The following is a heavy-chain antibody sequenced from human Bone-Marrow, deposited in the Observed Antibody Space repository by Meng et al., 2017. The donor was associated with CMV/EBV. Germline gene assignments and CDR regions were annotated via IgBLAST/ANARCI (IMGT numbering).Heavy chain of an antibody. J-gene: IGHJ4*02. CDR2: ISGSGGST. V-gene: IGHV3-23*01. D-gene: IGHD6-6*01. CDR3: AKDRLYSSSSDY. Sequence: SCKASGFTFSSYAMSRVRQAPGKGLEWVSAISGSGGSTYYADSVKGRFTISRDNSKNTLYLQMNSLRAEDTAVYYCAKDRLYSSSSDYWGQGTLVTVSS. CDR1: GFTFSSYA.